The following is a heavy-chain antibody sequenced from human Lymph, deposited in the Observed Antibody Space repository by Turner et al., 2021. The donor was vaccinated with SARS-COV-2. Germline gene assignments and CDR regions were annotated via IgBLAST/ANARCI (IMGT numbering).Heavy chain of an antibody. CDR1: DCSFSSSSYY. CDR2: IYYIGST. D-gene: IGHD2-15*01. CDR3: ARVSLIVVVVAATSYDAFDI. Sequence: QLQLQASGPGLVKPSETLSLTCTVADCSFSSSSYYCGWIRQPPGKGLEWIGIIYYIGSTYYNPSLRSRVTISVDTSKNHFSLKLSSVTAADTAVYYCARVSLIVVVVAATSYDAFDIWGQGTMVTVSS. V-gene: IGHV4-39*02. J-gene: IGHJ3*02.